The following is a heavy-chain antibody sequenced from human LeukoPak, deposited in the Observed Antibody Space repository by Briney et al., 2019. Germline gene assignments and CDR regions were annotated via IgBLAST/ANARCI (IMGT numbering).Heavy chain of an antibody. CDR2: IIPIFGTA. Sequence: SVKVSCKASGGTFSSYAISWVRQAPGQGLEWMGRIIPIFGTANYAQKFQGRVTMTRDTSISTAYMELSRLRSDDTAVYYCARTRITIPFDPWGQGTLVTVSS. CDR3: ARTRITIPFDP. D-gene: IGHD3-10*01. CDR1: GGTFSSYA. J-gene: IGHJ5*02. V-gene: IGHV1-69*05.